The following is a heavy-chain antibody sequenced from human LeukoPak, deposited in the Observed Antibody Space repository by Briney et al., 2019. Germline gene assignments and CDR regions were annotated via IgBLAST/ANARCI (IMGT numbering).Heavy chain of an antibody. J-gene: IGHJ3*02. CDR2: IYHSGST. V-gene: IGHV4-4*02. Sequence: PSETLSLTCAVSGGSISSSNWWSWVRQPPGRGLEWIGEIYHSGSTNYNPSLKGRVTISVDKSKNQFSLKLSSVTAADTAVYYCARVSSGWYGHAFDIWGQGTMVTVSS. D-gene: IGHD6-19*01. CDR3: ARVSSGWYGHAFDI. CDR1: GGSISSSNW.